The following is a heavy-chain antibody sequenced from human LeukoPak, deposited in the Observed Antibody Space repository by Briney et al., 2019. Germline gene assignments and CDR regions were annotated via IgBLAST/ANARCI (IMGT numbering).Heavy chain of an antibody. J-gene: IGHJ4*02. CDR1: GGSFSGFH. D-gene: IGHD3-10*01. V-gene: IGHV4-34*01. CDR3: VRHYGSGSYYSAADY. CDR2: INYSGST. Sequence: PSETLSLTCAVFGGSFSGFHWTWIRQPPGKGLEWIGDINYSGSTNYNPSLKGRVSTSVDTSKNQFSLKLTYVTAADTAVYYCVRHYGSGSYYSAADYWGQGALVTVSS.